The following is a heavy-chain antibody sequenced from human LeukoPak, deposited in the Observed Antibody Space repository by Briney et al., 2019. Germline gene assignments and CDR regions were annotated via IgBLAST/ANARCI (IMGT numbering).Heavy chain of an antibody. Sequence: SETLSLTCAVYGGSFSGYYWSWIRRPPGKGLEWIGEINHSGSTNYNPSLKSRVTISVDTSKNQFSLKLSSVTAADTAVYYCARGRIAAAGRWFDPWGQGTRVTVSS. CDR3: ARGRIAAAGRWFDP. J-gene: IGHJ5*02. V-gene: IGHV4-34*01. D-gene: IGHD6-13*01. CDR1: GGSFSGYY. CDR2: INHSGST.